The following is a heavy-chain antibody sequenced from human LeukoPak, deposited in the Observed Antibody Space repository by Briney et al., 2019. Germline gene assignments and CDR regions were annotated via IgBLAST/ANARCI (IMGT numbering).Heavy chain of an antibody. D-gene: IGHD3-10*01. CDR3: AKGGSYYGSGSPDY. Sequence: GGSLRLSCAASRFTFSSYGMHWVRQAPGKGLEWVAFIRYDGSNKYYADSVKGRFTISRDNSKNTLYLQMNSLRAEDTAVYHCAKGGSYYGSGSPDYWGQGTLVTVSS. J-gene: IGHJ4*02. V-gene: IGHV3-30*02. CDR2: IRYDGSNK. CDR1: RFTFSSYG.